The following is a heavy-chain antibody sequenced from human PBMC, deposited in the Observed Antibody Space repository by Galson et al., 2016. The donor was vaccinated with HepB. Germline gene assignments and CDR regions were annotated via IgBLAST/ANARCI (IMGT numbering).Heavy chain of an antibody. D-gene: IGHD2-15*01. J-gene: IGHJ4*02. CDR1: GGSIYSGHY. CDR2: IFHSGNT. Sequence: ETLSLTCGVSGGSIYSGHYWGWVRQPPGKGLEWIGEIFHSGNTNYNPSVQSRVTITVDLSKSQFSVKLTSVSAADTAVYCCARRVGDCSYSSCPWDLWGQGILVTVSS. V-gene: IGHV4-4*01. CDR3: ARRVGDCSYSSCPWDL.